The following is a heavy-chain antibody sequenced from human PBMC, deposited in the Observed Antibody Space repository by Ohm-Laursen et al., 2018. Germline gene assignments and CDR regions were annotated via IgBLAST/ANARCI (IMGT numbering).Heavy chain of an antibody. CDR1: GFTFSGYS. D-gene: IGHD3-10*01. Sequence: SLRLSCAASGFTFSGYSMTWVRQAPGKGLEWVSGISGTGSNTFYADSVKGRFIISRDNSKNTVFLQMNSLRAEDTAVYYCAKGLEYYYGSGSFDWGQGTLVTVTS. V-gene: IGHV3-23*01. J-gene: IGHJ4*02. CDR2: ISGTGSNT. CDR3: AKGLEYYYGSGSFD.